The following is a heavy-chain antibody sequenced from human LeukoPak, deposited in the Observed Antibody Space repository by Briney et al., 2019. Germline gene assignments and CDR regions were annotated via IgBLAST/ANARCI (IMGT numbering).Heavy chain of an antibody. CDR2: IYSGGST. J-gene: IGHJ3*02. D-gene: IGHD3-9*01. CDR3: ARIYFDHAFDI. Sequence: GSLRLSCAASGFTFNDYYMSWVRQAPGKGLEWVSVIYSGGSTYYADSVKGRLTISRDNSKNTLYLQMNSLRAEDTAVYYCARIYFDHAFDIWGQGTMVTVSS. V-gene: IGHV3-53*01. CDR1: GFTFNDYY.